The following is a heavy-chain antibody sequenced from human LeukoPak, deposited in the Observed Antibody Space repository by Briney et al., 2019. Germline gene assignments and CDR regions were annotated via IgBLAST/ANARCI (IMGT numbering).Heavy chain of an antibody. CDR1: GFPFNGYT. V-gene: IGHV3-48*04. J-gene: IGHJ4*02. Sequence: GGSLRLSCAASGFPFNGYTMNWVRQAPGKGLEWVSYIGGGGRTVYYADSVKGRFTISRDNAKNSLFLQMNSLRAEDTAVYYCAREMSPSPSYSDSWGQGTLVTVSS. CDR3: AREMSPSPSYSDS. CDR2: IGGGGRTV. D-gene: IGHD6-6*01.